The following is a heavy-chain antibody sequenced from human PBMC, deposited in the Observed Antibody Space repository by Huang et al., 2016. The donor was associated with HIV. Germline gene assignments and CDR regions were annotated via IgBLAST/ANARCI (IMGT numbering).Heavy chain of an antibody. CDR2: INAGNGKT. CDR3: ARGIAAGDY. J-gene: IGHJ4*02. Sequence: QVQLVQSGAEVKKPGASVKVSCKASGYIFSTYDTHWVGQAPGQRIEWMGRINAGNGKTKYSQRFQGRVTITRDTAANTAYVELSSLRSEDTGVYYCARGIAAGDYWGQGTLVTVSS. V-gene: IGHV1-3*01. CDR1: GYIFSTYD. D-gene: IGHD6-25*01.